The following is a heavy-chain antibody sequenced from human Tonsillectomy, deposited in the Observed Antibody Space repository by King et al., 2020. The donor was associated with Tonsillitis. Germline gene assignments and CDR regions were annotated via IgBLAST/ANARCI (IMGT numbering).Heavy chain of an antibody. Sequence: VQLVESGGGLVKSGGSLRLSCAASGFTFSNAWMSWVRQAPGKGLEWVGRIKSKTDGGTIEYAAPVKGRFSISRDDSKNTLYLQMNSLKTEDTAVYYCTTGWGRDVDWILFDYWGQGTLVTVSS. J-gene: IGHJ4*02. CDR2: IKSKTDGGTI. D-gene: IGHD3-9*01. CDR3: TTGWGRDVDWILFDY. CDR1: GFTFSNAW. V-gene: IGHV3-15*01.